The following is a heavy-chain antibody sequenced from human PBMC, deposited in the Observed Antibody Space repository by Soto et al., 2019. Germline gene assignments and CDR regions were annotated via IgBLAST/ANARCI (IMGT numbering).Heavy chain of an antibody. D-gene: IGHD6-13*01. V-gene: IGHV4-4*02. Sequence: QVQLRESGPGLVKPSGTLFLTCAVSGGSVNSSNWWSWVRQPPGKGLEWIGEIYHGGSANYNPSLRSRVTMSVDKSKNQVFLQLSSVTAADTAVYYCARDPAAAGTFDYWGQGTLVIVSS. CDR2: IYHGGSA. J-gene: IGHJ4*02. CDR1: GGSVNSSNW. CDR3: ARDPAAAGTFDY.